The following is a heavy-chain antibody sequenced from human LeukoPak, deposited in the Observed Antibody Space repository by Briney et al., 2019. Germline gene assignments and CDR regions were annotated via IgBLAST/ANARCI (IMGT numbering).Heavy chain of an antibody. D-gene: IGHD3-3*01. J-gene: IGHJ4*02. CDR2: INHSGST. Sequence: PSETLSLTCAVYGGSFSGYYWSWIRQPPGKGLEWIGEINHSGSTNYNPSLKSRVTISVDTSENQFSLKLSSVTAADTAVYYCARGRVLRFLEWFPRSYFAYGGQETLVPVSS. V-gene: IGHV4-34*01. CDR1: GGSFSGYY. CDR3: ARGRVLRFLEWFPRSYFAY.